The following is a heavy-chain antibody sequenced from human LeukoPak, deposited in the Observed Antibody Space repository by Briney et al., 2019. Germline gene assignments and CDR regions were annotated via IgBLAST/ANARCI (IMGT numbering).Heavy chain of an antibody. V-gene: IGHV1-8*01. Sequence: ASVKVSCKASGYTFTSYDINWVRQATGQGLEWMGWMNPNRGNTGYAQKFQGRVTMTRNTSISTAYMELSSLRSEDTAVYYCARASRRITIFGVVTANYYFDYWGQGTLVTVSS. CDR1: GYTFTSYD. D-gene: IGHD3-3*01. J-gene: IGHJ4*02. CDR2: MNPNRGNT. CDR3: ARASRRITIFGVVTANYYFDY.